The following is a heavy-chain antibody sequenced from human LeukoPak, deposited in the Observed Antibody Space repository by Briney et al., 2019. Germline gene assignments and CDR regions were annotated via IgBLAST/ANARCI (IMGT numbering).Heavy chain of an antibody. CDR1: GFTVSSYA. V-gene: IGHV3-23*01. J-gene: IGHJ4*02. D-gene: IGHD6-13*01. CDR3: AKCPTGYTKTFDS. Sequence: GGSLRLSCAASGFTVSSYAMSWVRQAPGKGLEWVSAISGSGSRTYCADSVKGRFTISRDNSKNTLYLQMNSLRAEDTAVYYCAKCPTGYTKTFDSWGQGTLVTVSS. CDR2: ISGSGSRT.